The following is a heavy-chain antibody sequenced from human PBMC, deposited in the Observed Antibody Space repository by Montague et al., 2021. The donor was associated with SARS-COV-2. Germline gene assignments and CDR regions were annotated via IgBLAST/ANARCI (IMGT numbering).Heavy chain of an antibody. D-gene: IGHD1-26*01. J-gene: IGHJ4*02. CDR2: IYYSGST. V-gene: IGHV4-59*01. CDR1: GGSISSYY. Sequence: SETLPLTCTVSGGSISSYYWGWIRQPPGKGLEWIGYIYYSGSTNYNPSLKSRVTISADTSKNQFSLKLSSVTAADTAVYYCARYGSGKYHADYSGSYHLDYWGQGTLVTVSS. CDR3: ARYGSGKYHADYSGSYHLDY.